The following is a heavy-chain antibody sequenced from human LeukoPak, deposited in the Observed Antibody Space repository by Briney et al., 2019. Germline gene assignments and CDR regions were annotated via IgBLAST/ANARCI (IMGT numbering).Heavy chain of an antibody. D-gene: IGHD2-15*01. Sequence: GGSLRLSCAASGFTFSTYWMSWVRQAPGKGLEWVANIKQDGSQKYYVDSVKGRFTISRDNAKNSLYLQMNSLRAEDTAVYYCALLGCDYFDYWGQGTLVTVSS. CDR2: IKQDGSQK. J-gene: IGHJ4*02. V-gene: IGHV3-7*01. CDR1: GFTFSTYW. CDR3: ALLGCDYFDY.